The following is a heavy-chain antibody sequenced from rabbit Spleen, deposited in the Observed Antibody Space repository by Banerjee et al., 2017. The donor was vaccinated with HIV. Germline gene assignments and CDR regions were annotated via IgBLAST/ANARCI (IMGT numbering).Heavy chain of an antibody. J-gene: IGHJ2*01. CDR3: ARNYVNAFDP. CDR2: IAGSSSGFT. D-gene: IGHD1-1*01. CDR1: GFSFSGGYY. V-gene: IGHV1S45*01. Sequence: QQQLEESGGDLVKPEGSLTLTCTASGFSFSGGYYMCWVRQAPGKGLEWISCIAGSSSGFTYSATWASGRFTISKTSSTTVTLQMTSLTAADTATYFCARNYVNAFDPWGQGTLVTVS.